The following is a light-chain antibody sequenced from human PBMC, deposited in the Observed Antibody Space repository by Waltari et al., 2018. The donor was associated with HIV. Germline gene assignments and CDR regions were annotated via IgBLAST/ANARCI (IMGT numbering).Light chain of an antibody. J-gene: IGLJ2*01. CDR3: SSYTVTNSLVL. Sequence: QSALTQPPSASGSPGQSVTISCTGTSSDVGGYHYVSWYQQHPAKAPKLMIYEVSKRPSGVPDRFSGSKSGNTASLTVSGLQAEDEADYYCSSYTVTNSLVLFGGGTKLTVL. CDR1: SSDVGGYHY. CDR2: EVS. V-gene: IGLV2-8*01.